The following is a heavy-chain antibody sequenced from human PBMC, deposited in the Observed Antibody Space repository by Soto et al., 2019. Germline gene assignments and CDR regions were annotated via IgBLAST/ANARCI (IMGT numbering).Heavy chain of an antibody. D-gene: IGHD3-3*01. CDR3: ARDRVLRFLEWLPYYGMDV. J-gene: IGHJ6*02. Sequence: GGSLRLSCAASGFTFNSYWMSWVRQAPGKGLEWVANIKQDGSEKYYVDSVKGRFTISRDNAKNSLYLQMNSLRAEDTAVYYCARDRVLRFLEWLPYYGMDVWGQGTTVTVSS. CDR2: IKQDGSEK. V-gene: IGHV3-7*01. CDR1: GFTFNSYW.